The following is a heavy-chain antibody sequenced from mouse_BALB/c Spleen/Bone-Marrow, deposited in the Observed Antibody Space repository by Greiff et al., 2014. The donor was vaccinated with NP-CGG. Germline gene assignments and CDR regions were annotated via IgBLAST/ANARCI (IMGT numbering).Heavy chain of an antibody. J-gene: IGHJ3*01. V-gene: IGHV14-3*02. Sequence: VQLQQSGAELVKPGASVKLSCTASGFNIKDTYMHWVKQRPEQGLEWIGRIDPANGNTKYDPKFQGKATITADTSSNTAHLHLSSLTSEDTAVYYCAKDWFAYWGQGTLVTVSA. CDR2: IDPANGNT. CDR1: GFNIKDTY. CDR3: AKDWFAY.